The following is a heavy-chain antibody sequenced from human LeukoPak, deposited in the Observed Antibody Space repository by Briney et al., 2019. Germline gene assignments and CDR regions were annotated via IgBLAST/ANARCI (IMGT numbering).Heavy chain of an antibody. D-gene: IGHD3-22*01. CDR1: GFTFSSYW. J-gene: IGHJ5*02. Sequence: GGSLRLSCAASGFTFSSYWMSWVRQAPGKGLEWVANIKQDGSEKYYVDSVKGRFTISRDNAKSSLYLQMNSLRAEDTAVYYCASDQYYYDSSGYYFNWFDPWGQGTLVTVSS. V-gene: IGHV3-7*01. CDR2: IKQDGSEK. CDR3: ASDQYYYDSSGYYFNWFDP.